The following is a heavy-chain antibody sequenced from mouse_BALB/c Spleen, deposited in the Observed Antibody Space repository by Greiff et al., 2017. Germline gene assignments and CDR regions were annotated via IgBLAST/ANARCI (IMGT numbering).Heavy chain of an antibody. CDR2: ILPGSGST. D-gene: IGHD2-4*01. CDR3: AREGYYDYDVEYFDY. V-gene: IGHV1-9*01. CDR1: GYTFSSYW. J-gene: IGHJ2*01. Sequence: QVQLQQSGAELMKPGASVKISCKATGYTFSSYWIEWVKQRPGHGLEWIGEILPGSGSTNYNEKFKGKATFTADTSSNTAYMQLSSLTSEDSAVYYCAREGYYDYDVEYFDYWGQGTTLTVSS.